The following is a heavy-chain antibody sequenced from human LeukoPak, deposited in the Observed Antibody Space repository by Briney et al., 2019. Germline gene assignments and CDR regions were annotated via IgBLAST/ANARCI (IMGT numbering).Heavy chain of an antibody. V-gene: IGHV1-69*13. D-gene: IGHD3-22*01. Sequence: ASVNVSCTASGYTFTSNYIHWVRQAPGQGLEWMGGIIPIFGTANYAQKFQGRVTITADESTSTAYMELSSLRSEDTAVYYCARSTIRYYYDSSGYYDFDYWGQGTLVTVSS. CDR3: ARSTIRYYYDSSGYYDFDY. J-gene: IGHJ4*02. CDR1: GYTFTSNY. CDR2: IIPIFGTA.